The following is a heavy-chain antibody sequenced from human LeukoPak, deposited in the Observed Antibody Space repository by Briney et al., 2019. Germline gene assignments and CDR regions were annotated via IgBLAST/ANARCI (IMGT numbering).Heavy chain of an antibody. V-gene: IGHV3-23*01. J-gene: IGHJ4*02. Sequence: GGSLRLSCVASGFTFSSYAMSWIRQAPGKGLEWVSAFSGSGGTTYYADSVKGRFTISRDNSQNTLYLQMNSLRAEDTAVYYCAKDLPAAYFDCWGQGTLVTVSS. CDR2: FSGSGGTT. D-gene: IGHD2-2*01. CDR3: AKDLPAAYFDC. CDR1: GFTFSSYA.